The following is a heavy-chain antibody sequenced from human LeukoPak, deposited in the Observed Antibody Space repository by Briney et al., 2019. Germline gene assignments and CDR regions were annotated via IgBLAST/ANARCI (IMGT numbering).Heavy chain of an antibody. D-gene: IGHD3-22*01. CDR2: IYYSGST. Sequence: NASETLSLTCTVSGGSISSYSWSWIRQPPGKGLEWIGYIYYSGSTNYNPSLKSRVTISVDTSKNQFSLKLSSVTAADTAVYYCAGTYYYDSSGYYQGWFDPWGQGTLVTVSS. V-gene: IGHV4-59*08. J-gene: IGHJ5*02. CDR3: AGTYYYDSSGYYQGWFDP. CDR1: GGSISSYS.